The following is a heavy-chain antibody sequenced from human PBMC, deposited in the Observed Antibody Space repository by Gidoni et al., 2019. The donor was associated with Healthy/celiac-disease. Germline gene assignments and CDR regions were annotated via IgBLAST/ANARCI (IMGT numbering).Heavy chain of an antibody. CDR2: SSSNGGST. CDR1: GFTFISYS. D-gene: IGHD2-2*01. CDR3: ARRAAMGSVYYYYGMDV. J-gene: IGHJ6*02. Sequence: VPLVESWVGLVPPGGSLRLSCSASGFTFISYSMHWVRQAPGKGLEYVSASSSNGGSTYYANSVKGRFTISRDNSKNTLYLQMGSLRAEDMAVYYCARRAAMGSVYYYYGMDVWGQGTTVTVSS. V-gene: IGHV3-64*01.